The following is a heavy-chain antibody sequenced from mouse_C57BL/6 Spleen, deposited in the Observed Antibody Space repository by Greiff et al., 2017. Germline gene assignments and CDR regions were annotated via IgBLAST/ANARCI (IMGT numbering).Heavy chain of an antibody. CDR3: ARDRHYYGSSYDAMDY. J-gene: IGHJ4*01. CDR2: ISDGGSYT. Sequence: DVKLVESGGCLVQPGGSLKLSCAASGFTFSSSAMSWVRQTPEKRLEWVATISDGGSYTYYPDNVKGRFTISRDNAKNNLYLQMSQLKSEDTAMYYCARDRHYYGSSYDAMDYWGQGTSVTVST. V-gene: IGHV5-4*01. CDR1: GFTFSSSA. D-gene: IGHD1-1*01.